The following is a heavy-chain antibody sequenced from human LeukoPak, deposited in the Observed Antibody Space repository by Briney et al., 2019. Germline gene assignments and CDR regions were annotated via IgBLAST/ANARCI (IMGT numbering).Heavy chain of an antibody. CDR3: VRDFSRTRLERPFDY. D-gene: IGHD1-1*01. CDR2: ISSSSSYI. Sequence: GGSLRLSCAASGFTFSSYSMNWVRQALGKGLEWVSSISSSSSYIYYADSVKGRFTISRDNAKNSLYLQMNSLRAEDTAVYYCVRDFSRTRLERPFDYWGQGTLVTVSS. J-gene: IGHJ4*02. V-gene: IGHV3-21*01. CDR1: GFTFSSYS.